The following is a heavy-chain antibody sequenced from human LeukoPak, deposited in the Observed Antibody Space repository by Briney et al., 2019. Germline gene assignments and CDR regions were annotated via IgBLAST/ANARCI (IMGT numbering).Heavy chain of an antibody. J-gene: IGHJ4*02. Sequence: GASVKVSCKPSGYTFNSYGISWVRQAPGQGLEWMGWISGYNGNTNYAQKLQGRVTMTTDTPTSTAYMELRSLRSDDTAVYYCARDRRPRDLGTVFDYWGQGTLVTVSS. CDR1: GYTFNSYG. CDR2: ISGYNGNT. D-gene: IGHD4-17*01. V-gene: IGHV1-18*01. CDR3: ARDRRPRDLGTVFDY.